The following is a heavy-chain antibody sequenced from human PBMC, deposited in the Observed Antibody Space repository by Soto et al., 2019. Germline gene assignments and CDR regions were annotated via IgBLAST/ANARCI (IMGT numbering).Heavy chain of an antibody. CDR2: INSDGTST. CDR3: ARDAPFNYYYGMDV. V-gene: IGHV3-74*01. CDR1: GFTFSSYW. J-gene: IGHJ6*02. Sequence: GGSLRLSCAASGFTFSSYWMHWVRQAPGKGLVWVSRINSDGTSTSYADSVKGRVTISRDNAKNTLYLQMNSLRAEDTAVYYCARDAPFNYYYGMDVWGQGTTVTVSS.